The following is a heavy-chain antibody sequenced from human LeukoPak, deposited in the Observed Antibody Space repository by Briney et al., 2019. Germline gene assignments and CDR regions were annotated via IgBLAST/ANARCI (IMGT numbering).Heavy chain of an antibody. CDR3: ARGGRYCSSTSCYT. J-gene: IGHJ4*02. CDR1: GYTFTSYD. Sequence: ASVKVSCKASGYTFTSYDINWVRQATGQGLEWMGWMNPNSGNTGYAQEFQGRVTITRNTSISTAYMELSSLRSEDTAVYYCARGGRYCSSTSCYTWGQGTLVTVSS. D-gene: IGHD2-2*02. V-gene: IGHV1-8*03. CDR2: MNPNSGNT.